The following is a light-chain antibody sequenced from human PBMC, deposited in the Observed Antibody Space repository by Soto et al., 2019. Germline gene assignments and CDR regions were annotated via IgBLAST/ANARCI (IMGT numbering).Light chain of an antibody. V-gene: IGKV1-39*01. CDR3: HQYAYQQT. CDR2: AAS. CDR1: RSIGNN. J-gene: IGKJ1*01. Sequence: EIRVTQSPTSLSASVGDRVTITCRASRSIGNNLNWYQQRPGKAPQLLIYAASSLQSGVPSRFSGSSSGTDFTLTINGLQPVDFAVYYCHQYAYQQTFGQGTKVEI.